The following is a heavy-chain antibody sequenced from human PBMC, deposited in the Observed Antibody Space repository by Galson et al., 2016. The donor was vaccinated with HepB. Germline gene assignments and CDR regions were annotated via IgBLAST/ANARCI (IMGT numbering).Heavy chain of an antibody. J-gene: IGHJ4*02. CDR2: IYSSGTT. D-gene: IGHD3-10*01. CDR1: GLTVRSDY. V-gene: IGHV3-53*01. Sequence: SLRLSCAASGLTVRSDYMSWVRQSPGKGLECVSVIYSSGTTYYADPVRGRFTIPRDISKNTLHLQMNSLIAGDMAVYYCARIMITVGEIIAPSSFDYWGQGTLVTVSS. CDR3: ARIMITVGEIIAPSSFDY.